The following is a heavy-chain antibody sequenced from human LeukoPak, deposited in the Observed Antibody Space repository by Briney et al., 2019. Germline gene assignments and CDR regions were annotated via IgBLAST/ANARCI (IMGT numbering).Heavy chain of an antibody. J-gene: IGHJ5*02. CDR3: ARGSLVVVPAATMYNWFDP. V-gene: IGHV1-2*04. Sequence: ASVKVSCKASGYTFTGYYMHWVRQAPGRGLEWMGWINPNSGGTNYAQKFQGWVTMTRDTSISTAYMELSRLRSDDTAVYYCARGSLVVVPAATMYNWFDPWGQGTLVTVSS. D-gene: IGHD2-2*01. CDR2: INPNSGGT. CDR1: GYTFTGYY.